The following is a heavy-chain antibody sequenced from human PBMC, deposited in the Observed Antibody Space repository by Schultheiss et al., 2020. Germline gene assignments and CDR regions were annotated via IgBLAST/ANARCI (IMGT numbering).Heavy chain of an antibody. D-gene: IGHD1-26*01. J-gene: IGHJ4*02. CDR1: GGSISSGSYY. CDR2: LYTSGST. Sequence: SETLSLTCTVSGGSISSGSYYWSWIRQPAGKGLEWIGRLYTSGSTNYNPSLKSRVTISVDTSKNQFSLKLSSVTAADTAVYYCARGQEAGAGPFVYYFDYWGQGTLVTVSS. V-gene: IGHV4-61*02. CDR3: ARGQEAGAGPFVYYFDY.